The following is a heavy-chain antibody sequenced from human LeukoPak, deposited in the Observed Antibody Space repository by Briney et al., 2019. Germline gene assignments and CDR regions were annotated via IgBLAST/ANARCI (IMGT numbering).Heavy chain of an antibody. J-gene: IGHJ5*02. CDR2: MSYGGNT. V-gene: IGHV4-39*01. CDR1: GGSVTSSDYY. CDR3: ARRPYDTLTGYPFAP. D-gene: IGHD3-9*01. Sequence: SETLSLTCTVSGGSVTSSDYYWGWIRQPPGKGLEWIGSMSYGGNTDYNPSLKSRVTMSIDTSKNQFFLKLSSVTAADTAVYYCARRPYDTLTGYPFAPWGQGTLVAVSS.